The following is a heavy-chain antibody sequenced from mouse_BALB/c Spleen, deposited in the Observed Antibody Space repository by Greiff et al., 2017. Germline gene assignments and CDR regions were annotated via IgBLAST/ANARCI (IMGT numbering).Heavy chain of an antibody. Sequence: VQLQQSGPELVKPGASVKISCKASGYTFTDYNMHWVKQSHGKSLEWIGYIYPYNGGTGYNQKFKSKATLTVDNSSSTAYMELRSLTSEDSAVYYCATVFAYWGQGTLVTVSA. CDR1: GYTFTDYN. CDR2: IYPYNGGT. V-gene: IGHV1S29*02. CDR3: ATVFAY. J-gene: IGHJ3*01.